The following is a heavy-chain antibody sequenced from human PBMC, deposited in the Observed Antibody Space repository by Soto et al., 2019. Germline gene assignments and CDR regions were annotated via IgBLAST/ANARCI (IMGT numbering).Heavy chain of an antibody. V-gene: IGHV1-18*01. Sequence: VQLVQSGTEVKKSGASVKVSCKASGYTFTNYGISWVRQAPGQGLEWVGWISGFNGNTNYAQKLQGRVTMGTDTSTSTAYMQLRSLRSDDTAVYYCARGHGDYIGDFDYWGQGTLVTVSS. CDR2: ISGFNGNT. CDR1: GYTFTNYG. CDR3: ARGHGDYIGDFDY. J-gene: IGHJ4*02. D-gene: IGHD4-17*01.